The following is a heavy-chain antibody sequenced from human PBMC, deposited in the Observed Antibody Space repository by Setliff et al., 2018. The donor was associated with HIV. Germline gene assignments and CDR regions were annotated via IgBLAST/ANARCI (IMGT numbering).Heavy chain of an antibody. CDR2: ISAYNGNT. V-gene: IGHV1-18*01. CDR3: ATLAGDYYYSGRGYYFMDV. CDR1: GYTFTSYG. D-gene: IGHD3-10*01. Sequence: ASVKFSCKASGYTFTSYGISWVRQAPGQGLEWMGWISAYNGNTNYAQKLQGRVTMTTDTSTTTAYMELRSLRSDDTAVYYCATLAGDYYYSGRGYYFMDVWGKGTTVTVSS. J-gene: IGHJ6*03.